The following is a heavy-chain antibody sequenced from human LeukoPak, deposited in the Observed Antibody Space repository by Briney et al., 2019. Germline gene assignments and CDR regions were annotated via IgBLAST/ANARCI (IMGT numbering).Heavy chain of an antibody. D-gene: IGHD3-3*01. CDR3: ARGDYDFWSGYPYGMDV. V-gene: IGHV1-8*01. CDR1: GYTFTSYD. Sequence: ASVKVSCKASGYTFTSYDINWVRQATGQGLEWMGWMNPSSGNTGYAQKFQGRVTMTRNTSISTAYMELSSLRSEDTAVYYCARGDYDFWSGYPYGMDVWGQGTTVTVSS. CDR2: MNPSSGNT. J-gene: IGHJ6*02.